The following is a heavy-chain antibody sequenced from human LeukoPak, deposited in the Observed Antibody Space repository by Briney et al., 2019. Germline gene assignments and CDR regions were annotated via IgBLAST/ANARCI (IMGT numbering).Heavy chain of an antibody. J-gene: IGHJ4*02. V-gene: IGHV4-59*08. CDR1: GGSISSYY. CDR3: ARSSSSWYASPFDY. CDR2: IYYSGST. D-gene: IGHD6-13*01. Sequence: PSETLSLTCTVSGGSISSYYWSWIRQPPGKGLEWIGYIYYSGSTNYNPSLKSRVTISVDMSKNQFSLKLSSVTAADTAVYYCARSSSSWYASPFDYWGQGTLVTVSS.